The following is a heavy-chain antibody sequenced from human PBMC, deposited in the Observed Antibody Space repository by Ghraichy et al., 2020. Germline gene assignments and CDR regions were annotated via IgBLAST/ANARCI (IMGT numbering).Heavy chain of an antibody. CDR3: ARGTGRGRDAFDI. J-gene: IGHJ3*02. V-gene: IGHV3-48*02. Sequence: LSLTCAASGFTFGSYSMNWVRQAPGKGLEWVSYISSISTIYNADSVKGRFTISRDIAKNSLYLQMNSLRDEDTAMYYCARGTGRGRDAFDIWGQGTMVTVSS. CDR1: GFTFGSYS. CDR2: ISSISTI. D-gene: IGHD1-1*01.